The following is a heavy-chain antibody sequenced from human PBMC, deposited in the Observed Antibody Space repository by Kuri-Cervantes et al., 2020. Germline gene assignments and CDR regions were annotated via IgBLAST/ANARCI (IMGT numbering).Heavy chain of an antibody. CDR1: GFTFSSYS. J-gene: IGHJ4*02. Sequence: GGSLRLPCAASGFTFSSYSMNWVRQAPGKGLEWVSYISSSSSTIYYADSVKGRFTISRDNAKNSLYLQMNSLRDEDTAVYYCARDLYDSSGYAALDYWGQGTLVTVSS. CDR2: ISSSSSTI. D-gene: IGHD3-22*01. CDR3: ARDLYDSSGYAALDY. V-gene: IGHV3-48*02.